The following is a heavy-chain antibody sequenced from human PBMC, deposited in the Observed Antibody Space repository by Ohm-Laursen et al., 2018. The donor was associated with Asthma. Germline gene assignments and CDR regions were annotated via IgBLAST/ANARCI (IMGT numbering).Heavy chain of an antibody. CDR1: GFTFRSYA. CDR2: GGSYYDGGLK. J-gene: IGHJ4*02. D-gene: IGHD3-3*01. Sequence: SSLRLSCSASGFTFRSYAMHWVRQAPGKGLEWVAEGGSYYDGGLKYYSDSVNGRFTVSRDDSKNTLYLQMNSLRPDDTAVYYCARDVMEWYLPAFDFWGQGTLVTVSS. CDR3: ARDVMEWYLPAFDF. V-gene: IGHV3-30-3*01.